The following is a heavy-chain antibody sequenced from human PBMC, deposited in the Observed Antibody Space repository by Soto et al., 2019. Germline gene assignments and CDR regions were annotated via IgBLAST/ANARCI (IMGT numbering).Heavy chain of an antibody. CDR2: ISAYNGNT. J-gene: IGHJ5*02. CDR1: GYTFTSYG. V-gene: IGHV1-18*01. Sequence: ASVKVSCKASGYTFTSYGISWVRQAPGQGLEWMGWISAYNGNTNYAQKLQGRVTMTTDTSTSTAYMELRSLRFDDTAVDYCAVESSGYYYAWFDPWGQGTLVTVSS. CDR3: AVESSGYYYAWFDP. D-gene: IGHD3-22*01.